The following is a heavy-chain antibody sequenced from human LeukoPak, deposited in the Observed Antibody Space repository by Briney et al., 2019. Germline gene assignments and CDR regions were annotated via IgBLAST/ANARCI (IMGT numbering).Heavy chain of an antibody. D-gene: IGHD1-26*01. CDR3: AKDSSESGSYWYYFDY. CDR2: IKQDGSEK. J-gene: IGHJ4*02. CDR1: GFTFSSYW. Sequence: GGSLRLSCAASGFTFSSYWMSWVRQAPGKGLEWVANIKQDGSEKYYVDSVKGRFTISRDNAKNSLYLQMNSRRAEDTAVYYCAKDSSESGSYWYYFDYWGQGTLVTVSS. V-gene: IGHV3-7*03.